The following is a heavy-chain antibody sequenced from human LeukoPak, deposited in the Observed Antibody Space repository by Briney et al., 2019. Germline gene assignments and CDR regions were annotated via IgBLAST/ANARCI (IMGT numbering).Heavy chain of an antibody. Sequence: PSETLSLTCAVCGGSFSGYYWSWLRQAPGKGLEWIGEINHSGSTNYIHPLTSRVTISVDTSKNQFSLKLSSVTAADTAVYYCARRDGSGSYFPAHVYHPFDPWGQGTLFTVSS. CDR2: INHSGST. CDR3: ARRDGSGSYFPAHVYHPFDP. D-gene: IGHD3-10*01. V-gene: IGHV4-34*01. CDR1: GGSFSGYY. J-gene: IGHJ5*02.